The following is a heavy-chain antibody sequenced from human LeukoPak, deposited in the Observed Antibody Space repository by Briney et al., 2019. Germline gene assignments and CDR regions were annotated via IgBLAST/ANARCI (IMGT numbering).Heavy chain of an antibody. J-gene: IGHJ4*02. CDR2: T. D-gene: IGHD4-17*01. CDR1: GGSISSYY. CDR3: ARDALYGDEFDY. Sequence: PSETLSLTCTVSGGSISSYYWSWIRQPPGKGLEWIGSTYYNPSLKSRVTISVDTSKNQFSLKLSSVTAADTAVYYCARDALYGDEFDYWGQGTLVTVSS. V-gene: IGHV4-4*08.